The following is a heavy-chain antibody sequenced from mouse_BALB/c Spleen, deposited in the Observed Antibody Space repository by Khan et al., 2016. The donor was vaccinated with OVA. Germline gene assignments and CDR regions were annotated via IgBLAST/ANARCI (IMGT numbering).Heavy chain of an antibody. J-gene: IGHJ3*01. CDR3: ARGGYGGFAY. CDR1: GYTFTSYD. Sequence: VQLQQSGAELVKPGASVKLSCKASGYTFTSYDINWVRQRPEQGLEWIGWMFPEDGSTKYNENFKGKATLTTDKSSSTAYMQLSRLTSEDSGGYVWARGGYGGFAYWGQGTLVTVSA. CDR2: MFPEDGST. D-gene: IGHD2-14*01. V-gene: IGHV1-85*01.